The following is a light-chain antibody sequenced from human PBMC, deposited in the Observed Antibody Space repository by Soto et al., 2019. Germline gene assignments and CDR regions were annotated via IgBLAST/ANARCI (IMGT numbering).Light chain of an antibody. CDR2: AAS. CDR1: QSINNY. J-gene: IGKJ1*01. Sequence: IPITQSPSSVSASVEDRVIITCRASQSINNYLHWYQQKPGKAPKLLIYAASTLQSGVPSRFSGSGSGTDFTLTISSLQPEDFATYYCQQTYSTPWTFGQGTKVDIK. CDR3: QQTYSTPWT. V-gene: IGKV1-39*01.